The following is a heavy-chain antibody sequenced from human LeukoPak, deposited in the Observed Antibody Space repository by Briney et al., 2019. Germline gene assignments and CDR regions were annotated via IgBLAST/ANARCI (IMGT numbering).Heavy chain of an antibody. CDR1: GFTFSSYG. CDR3: ARGNAARLYYYYYYGMDV. J-gene: IGHJ6*02. V-gene: IGHV3-33*01. CDR2: IWYDGSNK. D-gene: IGHD6-6*01. Sequence: GGSLRLSCAASGFTFSSYGMHWVRQAPGKGLEWVAVIWYDGSNKYYADSVKGRFTISRDNSKNTLYLQMNSLRAEDTAVYYCARGNAARLYYYYYYGMDVWGQGTTVTVSS.